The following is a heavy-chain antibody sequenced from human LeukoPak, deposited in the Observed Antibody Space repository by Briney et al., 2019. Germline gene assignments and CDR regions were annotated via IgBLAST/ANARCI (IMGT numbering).Heavy chain of an antibody. CDR2: IRYDGSSN. J-gene: IGHJ3*02. Sequence: PGGSLRLSCAASGFTFSSYGMHWVRQAPGKGLEWVAFIRYDGSSNYYADSVKGRFTISRDKSKNTLHLQMNSLRAEDTAVYYCASERDYGDSNAFDMWGQGTMVTASS. V-gene: IGHV3-30*02. CDR3: ASERDYGDSNAFDM. CDR1: GFTFSSYG. D-gene: IGHD4-17*01.